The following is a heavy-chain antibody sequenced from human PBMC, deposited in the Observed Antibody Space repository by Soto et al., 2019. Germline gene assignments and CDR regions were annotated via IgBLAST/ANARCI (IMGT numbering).Heavy chain of an antibody. CDR1: GFTFSTFA. CDR2: ISGSGGNT. D-gene: IGHD3-22*01. Sequence: EGQMLESGGGLVQPGGCLRLSCATSGFTFSTFALSWVRQAPGKGLEWVAAISGSGGNTHYADSVKGRFTISRDNSKSTLYLQMTSLRAEDAAVYYCAPPLLRPVNDFEYWGQGTLVTVSS. CDR3: APPLLRPVNDFEY. J-gene: IGHJ4*02. V-gene: IGHV3-23*01.